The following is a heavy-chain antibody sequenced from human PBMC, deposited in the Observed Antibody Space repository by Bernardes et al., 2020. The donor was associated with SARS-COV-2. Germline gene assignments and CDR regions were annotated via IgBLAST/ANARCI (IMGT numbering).Heavy chain of an antibody. CDR3: ARSAGMDV. Sequence: RGSLRLSCAASGFTFTKYDISWDRQGPGKGREWVSGISGSGNTTYYAASVKGRFTISRDNSKNTLFLQMNSLRAEDTAVFYCARSAGMDVWGQGTMVTVSS. CDR2: ISGSGNTT. CDR1: GFTFTKYD. J-gene: IGHJ6*02. V-gene: IGHV3-23*01.